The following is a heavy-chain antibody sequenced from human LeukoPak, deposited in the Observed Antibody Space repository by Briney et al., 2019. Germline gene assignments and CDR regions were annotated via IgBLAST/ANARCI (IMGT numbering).Heavy chain of an antibody. CDR1: GFTFSNAW. V-gene: IGHV3-15*01. Sequence: GGSLRLSCAASGFTFSNAWMSWVRQAPGKGLEWVGRIKSKTDGGTTDYAAPVKGRFTISRDDSKNTLYLQMNSLKTEDTAVYYCTTDQGSSSWYAYWGQGTLVTVSS. J-gene: IGHJ4*02. CDR3: TTDQGSSSWYAY. CDR2: IKSKTDGGTT. D-gene: IGHD6-13*01.